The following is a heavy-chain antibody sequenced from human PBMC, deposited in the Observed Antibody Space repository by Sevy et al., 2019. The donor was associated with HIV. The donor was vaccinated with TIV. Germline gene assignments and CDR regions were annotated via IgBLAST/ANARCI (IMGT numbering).Heavy chain of an antibody. CDR3: ARPRANYVDHYFFYAMDV. Sequence: GGSLRLSCAASGFAFSNYYAMHWVRQAPGKGREWVALISYDGSDKYYADSVKSRFTISRDNFKNTLYLQMNSLTTEDTAVYYCARPRANYVDHYFFYAMDVWGQGTTVTVSS. CDR2: ISYDGSDK. CDR1: GFAFSNYYA. J-gene: IGHJ6*02. V-gene: IGHV3-30-3*01. D-gene: IGHD4-17*01.